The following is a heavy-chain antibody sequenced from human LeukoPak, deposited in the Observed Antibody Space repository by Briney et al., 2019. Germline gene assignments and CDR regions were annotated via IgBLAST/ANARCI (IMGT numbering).Heavy chain of an antibody. D-gene: IGHD2-2*03. CDR3: ARDWIDRGTFDP. CDR1: GFTFSSYY. Sequence: GGSLRPSCAASGFTFSSYYMHWVRLAPGKGLVWVSRIKSDGSVTGYADSVKGRFAISRDNAKNTLYLQMNSLRAEDTAVYYCARDWIDRGTFDPWGQGTLVTASS. J-gene: IGHJ5*02. V-gene: IGHV3-74*01. CDR2: IKSDGSVT.